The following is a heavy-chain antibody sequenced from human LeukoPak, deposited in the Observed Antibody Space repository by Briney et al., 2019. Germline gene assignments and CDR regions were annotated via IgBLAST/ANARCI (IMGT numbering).Heavy chain of an antibody. Sequence: GGSLRLSCAASGFTFSDYYMSWIRQAPGKGLEWVSYISSSGSTIYYADSGKGRFTIARDNAKNSMYPQMNSLRAEDTAVYYCATPYYDFWSGYYKRGVRGADAFDIWGQGTMVTVSS. CDR1: GFTFSDYY. CDR2: ISSSGSTI. D-gene: IGHD3-3*01. J-gene: IGHJ3*02. V-gene: IGHV3-11*04. CDR3: ATPYYDFWSGYYKRGVRGADAFDI.